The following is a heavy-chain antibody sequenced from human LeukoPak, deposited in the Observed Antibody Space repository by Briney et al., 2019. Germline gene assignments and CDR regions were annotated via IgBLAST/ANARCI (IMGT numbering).Heavy chain of an antibody. Sequence: PSETLSLTCTVSSGPIRSYYWSWIRQPPGKGLEWIGYIYGSGSTNFNPSLKSRVPMSVDTSKNQISLELSVVTAADTAMYYCARSTRVNTGTGWFDPWGQGTLVSVSS. CDR1: SGPIRSYY. V-gene: IGHV4-59*12. J-gene: IGHJ5*02. D-gene: IGHD4-17*01. CDR2: IYGSGST. CDR3: ARSTRVNTGTGWFDP.